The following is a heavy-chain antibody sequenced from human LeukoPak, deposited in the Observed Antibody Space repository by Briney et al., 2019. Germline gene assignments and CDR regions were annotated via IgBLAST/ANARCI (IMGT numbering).Heavy chain of an antibody. CDR2: IYYSGST. Sequence: SETLSLTCSVSGGSISSFYWSWIRQPPGKGLEWIGYIYYSGSTNYNPSLKSRVTISVDTSKNQFSLKLSSVTAADTAVYYCARVITGAFDIWGQGTMVTVSS. D-gene: IGHD1-14*01. CDR1: GGSISSFY. V-gene: IGHV4-59*01. CDR3: ARVITGAFDI. J-gene: IGHJ3*02.